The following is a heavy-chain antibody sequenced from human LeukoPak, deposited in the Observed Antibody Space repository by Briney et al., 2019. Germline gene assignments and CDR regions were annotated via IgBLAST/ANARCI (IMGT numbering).Heavy chain of an antibody. CDR2: IIPIFGTA. CDR1: GGTFSSYA. Sequence: GSSVKVSCKASGGTFSSYAISWVRQAPGQGLEWMGGIIPIFGTANYAQKFQGRVTITADESTSTVYMELSSLRSEDTAVYYCAKGLLLWFGELDYWGQGTLVTVSS. J-gene: IGHJ4*02. D-gene: IGHD3-10*01. V-gene: IGHV1-69*01. CDR3: AKGLLLWFGELDY.